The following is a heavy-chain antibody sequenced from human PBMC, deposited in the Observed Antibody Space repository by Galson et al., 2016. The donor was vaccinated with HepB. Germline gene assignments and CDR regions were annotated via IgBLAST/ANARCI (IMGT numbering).Heavy chain of an antibody. CDR3: ARAVHGAGSSWDN. CDR1: GFTFSSYA. J-gene: IGHJ4*02. Sequence: SLRLSCAASGFTFSSYAMHWVRQAPGKGLEWVAVISYDGSYESYAGAVKGRFTISRDNFKNTLYLHLNSLRAEETAVYYCARAVHGAGSSWDNWGQGTLVAVSS. CDR2: ISYDGSYE. V-gene: IGHV3-30*04. D-gene: IGHD3-10*01.